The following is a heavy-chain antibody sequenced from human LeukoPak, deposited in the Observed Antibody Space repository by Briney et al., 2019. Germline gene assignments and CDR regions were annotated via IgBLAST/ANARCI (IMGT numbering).Heavy chain of an antibody. CDR3: AKRGVVIRVILVGFHKEAYYFDS. CDR1: GITLSNYG. CDR2: ISDSGGRT. Sequence: GGSLRLSRAVSGITLSNYGMSWVRQAPGKGLEWVAGISDSGGRTNYADSVRGRFTISRDNPKNTLYLQMNSLRAEDTAVYFCAKRGVVIRVILVGFHKEAYYFDSWGQGALVTVSS. V-gene: IGHV3-23*01. D-gene: IGHD3-22*01. J-gene: IGHJ4*02.